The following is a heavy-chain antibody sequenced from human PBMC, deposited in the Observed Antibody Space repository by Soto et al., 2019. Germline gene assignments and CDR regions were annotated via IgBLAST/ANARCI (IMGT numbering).Heavy chain of an antibody. D-gene: IGHD3-10*02. J-gene: IGHJ6*02. CDR2: ISTSGTII. CDR1: GFIFSSYT. V-gene: IGHV3-48*02. CDR3: ARGPRYPPYYFPMDV. Sequence: PGVSLRLSCGASGFIFSSYTINWVRQAPGKGLEWLASISTSGTIIYYADSVKGRFIISRDNAKNSVHLQMDSLGDEDTAVYYCARGPRYPPYYFPMDVWGQGTAVTVSS.